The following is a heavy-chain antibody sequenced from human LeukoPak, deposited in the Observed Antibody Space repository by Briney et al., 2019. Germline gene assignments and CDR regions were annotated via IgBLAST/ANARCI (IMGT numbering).Heavy chain of an antibody. CDR3: ARGTNYDSSGYWAPTPYYYYMDV. D-gene: IGHD3-22*01. J-gene: IGHJ6*03. Sequence: ASVKVSCKASGGTFSSYAISWVRQAPGQGLEWMGGIIPMFGTANYAQKFQGRVTITADESTSTAYMELSSLRSEDTAVYYCARGTNYDSSGYWAPTPYYYYMDVWGKGTTVTVSS. V-gene: IGHV1-69*13. CDR2: IIPMFGTA. CDR1: GGTFSSYA.